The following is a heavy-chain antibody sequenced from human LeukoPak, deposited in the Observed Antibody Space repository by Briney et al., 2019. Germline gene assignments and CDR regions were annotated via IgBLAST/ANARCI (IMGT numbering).Heavy chain of an antibody. V-gene: IGHV4-34*01. CDR2: INHSGST. CDR1: GGSFSGYY. J-gene: IGHJ4*02. CDR3: ARDPIPDY. Sequence: PSETLSLTCAVYGGSFSGYYWSWIRQPPGKGLEWIGEINHSGSTNYNPSLKSRVTISVDTSKNQFSLKLSSVTAADTAVYYCARDPIPDYWGQGTLVTVSS.